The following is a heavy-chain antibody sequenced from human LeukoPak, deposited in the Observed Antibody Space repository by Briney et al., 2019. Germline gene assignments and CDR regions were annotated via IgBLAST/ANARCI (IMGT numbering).Heavy chain of an antibody. D-gene: IGHD3-3*01. V-gene: IGHV3-30-3*01. CDR2: ISYDGSNK. Sequence: GRSLRLSCAASGFTFSSYAMHWVRQAPGKGLEWVAVISYDGSNKYYADSVKGRFTISRDNSKNTLYLQMNSLRAEDTAVYYCARDRDPFSFGVVLDAFDIWGQGTMVTVSS. CDR1: GFTFSSYA. J-gene: IGHJ3*02. CDR3: ARDRDPFSFGVVLDAFDI.